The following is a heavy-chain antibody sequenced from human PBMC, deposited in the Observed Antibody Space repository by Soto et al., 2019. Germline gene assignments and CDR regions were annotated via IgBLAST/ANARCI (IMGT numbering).Heavy chain of an antibody. V-gene: IGHV1-69*01. CDR3: ASASTVPTGGDYYYYYGMDV. CDR2: LIPIFGTA. J-gene: IGHJ6*02. CDR1: GGTFSSYA. Sequence: QVQLVQSGAAVKKPGSSVKVACKASGGTFSSYAISWVRQAPGQGLEWMGGLIPIFGTANYAQKFQGRVTIHADESTSAAYMELSSLRSEDTAVYYCASASTVPTGGDYYYYYGMDVWGQGTTVTVSS. D-gene: IGHD4-17*01.